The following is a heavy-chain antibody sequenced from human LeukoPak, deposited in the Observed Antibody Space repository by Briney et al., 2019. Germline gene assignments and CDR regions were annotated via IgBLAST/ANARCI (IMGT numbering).Heavy chain of an antibody. D-gene: IGHD2-2*02. V-gene: IGHV3-21*01. Sequence: GGPLRLSCAASGFTFSSYSMNWVRQAPGKGLEWVSSFSSSSSYIYYADSVKGRFTISRDNAKNSLYLQMNSLRAEDTAVYCCARRVPAAIGSYYYMDVWGKGTTVTVSS. J-gene: IGHJ6*03. CDR2: FSSSSSYI. CDR1: GFTFSSYS. CDR3: ARRVPAAIGSYYYMDV.